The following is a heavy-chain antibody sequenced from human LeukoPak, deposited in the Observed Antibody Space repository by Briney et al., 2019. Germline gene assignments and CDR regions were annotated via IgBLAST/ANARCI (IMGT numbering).Heavy chain of an antibody. V-gene: IGHV5-10-1*01. Sequence: GESLKISCKGSGYSFTSYWIRWVRQMPGKGLEWMGRIDPSDSYTNYSPSFQGHVTISADKSISTAYLQWSSLKASDTAIDYFASRSGSYYSWGPGTLVTVSS. CDR2: IDPSDSYT. CDR3: ASRSGSYYS. CDR1: GYSFTSYW. J-gene: IGHJ4*02. D-gene: IGHD3-10*01.